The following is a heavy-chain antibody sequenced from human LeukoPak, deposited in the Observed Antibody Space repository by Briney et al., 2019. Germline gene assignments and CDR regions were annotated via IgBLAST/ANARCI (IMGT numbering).Heavy chain of an antibody. CDR1: GYSFAGYY. J-gene: IGHJ3*02. Sequence: ASVTLSCKASGYSFAGYYMYWVRQAPGQGLEWMGWINPNSGGTNYAQKFQGRVTMTRDTSISTAYMELSSLRSDDTAVFYCARGSTRGASSDIWGQGTMVTVSS. CDR3: ARGSTRGASSDI. CDR2: INPNSGGT. V-gene: IGHV1-2*02. D-gene: IGHD5/OR15-5a*01.